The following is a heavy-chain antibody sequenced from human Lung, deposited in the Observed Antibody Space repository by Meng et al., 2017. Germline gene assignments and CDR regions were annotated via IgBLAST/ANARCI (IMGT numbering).Heavy chain of an antibody. V-gene: IGHV4-34*01. CDR1: GGSISGSY. Sequence: QQWGARALEPSGNLSLTCAVYGGSISGSYWIWIRQSPAKGLEWIGKINHGGSTNYNPSLESRVTISVDTPKNQFSLRLTSMTVADTAVYYCARERHSTIIRGVIDFWGQGALVTVSS. J-gene: IGHJ4*02. D-gene: IGHD3-10*01. CDR2: INHGGST. CDR3: ARERHSTIIRGVIDF.